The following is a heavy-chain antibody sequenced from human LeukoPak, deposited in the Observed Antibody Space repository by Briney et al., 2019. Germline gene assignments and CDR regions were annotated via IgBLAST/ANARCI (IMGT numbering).Heavy chain of an antibody. V-gene: IGHV3-21*01. J-gene: IGHJ5*02. Sequence: AGGSLRLSCAASGFTFSSYSMIWVRQAPGKGLEWVSTISYDSRSIGYADSVKGRFTISRDNAKSSTFLQMNSLRVEDTAVYYCARDGSEWSRDLWGQGTLVTVSS. D-gene: IGHD2-15*01. CDR3: ARDGSEWSRDL. CDR2: ISYDSRSI. CDR1: GFTFSSYS.